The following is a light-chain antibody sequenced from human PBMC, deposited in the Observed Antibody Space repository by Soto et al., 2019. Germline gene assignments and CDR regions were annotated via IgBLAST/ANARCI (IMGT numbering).Light chain of an antibody. Sequence: PGERATLSCRASQSISSTSLAWYQQKPGQAHRLLIYGASTRATGIPDRFSGSESGTDFTLTIRRLEPEDFVVYYCQQYGNSPFTFGQGTRLEIK. CDR1: QSISSTS. CDR3: QQYGNSPFT. CDR2: GAS. V-gene: IGKV3-20*01. J-gene: IGKJ5*01.